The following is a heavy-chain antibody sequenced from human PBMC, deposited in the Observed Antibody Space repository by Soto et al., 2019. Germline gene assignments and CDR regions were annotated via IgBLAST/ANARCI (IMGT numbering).Heavy chain of an antibody. Sequence: EVYLVESGGGVVRSGGSLRLSCAASGFGFDEYGMSWVRQGPGKGPEWVSGINRHGDTTGYADSVKGRFTISRDNAKNSLYLQMNGLRAEDTAFYYCARDHRWGYEYGDYGDSWGQGTLVTVSS. CDR3: ARDHRWGYEYGDYGDS. J-gene: IGHJ4*02. D-gene: IGHD4-17*01. CDR1: GFGFDEYG. V-gene: IGHV3-20*04. CDR2: INRHGDTT.